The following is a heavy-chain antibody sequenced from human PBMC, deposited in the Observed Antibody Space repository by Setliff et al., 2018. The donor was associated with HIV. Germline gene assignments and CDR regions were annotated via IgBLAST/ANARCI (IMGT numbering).Heavy chain of an antibody. J-gene: IGHJ6*02. CDR2: ISGSGSAM. Sequence: GGSLRLSCAASGFSFRTYWMSWVRQAPGKGLEWVSSISGSGSAMYYADSVEGRFTISRDNAKNSLYLQMNSLRAEDTAVYHCARGHYFKDVWGQGTTVTVSS. V-gene: IGHV3-21*01. CDR1: GFSFRTYW. CDR3: ARGHYFKDV. D-gene: IGHD3-22*01.